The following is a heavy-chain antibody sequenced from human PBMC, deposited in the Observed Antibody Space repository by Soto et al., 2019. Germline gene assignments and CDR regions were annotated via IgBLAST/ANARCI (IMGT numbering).Heavy chain of an antibody. D-gene: IGHD2-15*01. CDR2: ISWNSGSI. V-gene: IGHV3-9*01. CDR1: GFTFDDYA. CDR3: AKDYVSGGFGGPFIGGLWY. J-gene: IGHJ4*02. Sequence: PGGSLRLSCAASGFTFDDYAMHWVRQAPGKGLEWVSGISWNSGSIGYADSVRGRFTISRDNAKNSLYLQMNSLSAEDTALYYCAKDYVSGGFGGPFIGGLWYWGQGTLVTVSS.